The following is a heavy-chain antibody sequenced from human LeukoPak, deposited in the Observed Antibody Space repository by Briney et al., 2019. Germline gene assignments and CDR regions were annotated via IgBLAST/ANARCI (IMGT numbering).Heavy chain of an antibody. J-gene: IGHJ4*02. Sequence: PGGSLRLSCAASGFTFSSYWTHWVRQAPGKGGVWVSRINSDGSTTNYADSVKGRFTISRDNAKDTLYLQMNSLRAEDTAVYYCARGTKGYYYFDYWGQGTLVTVSS. CDR2: INSDGSTT. V-gene: IGHV3-74*01. CDR1: GFTFSSYW. CDR3: ARGTKGYYYFDY. D-gene: IGHD3-22*01.